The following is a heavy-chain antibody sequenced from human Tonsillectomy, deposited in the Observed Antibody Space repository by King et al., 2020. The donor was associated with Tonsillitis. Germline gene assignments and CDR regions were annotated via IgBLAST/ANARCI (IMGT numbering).Heavy chain of an antibody. CDR1: GGSISSYY. D-gene: IGHD6-13*01. V-gene: IGHV4-59*08. Sequence: QLQESGPGLVKPSETLSLTCTVSGGSISSYYWSWIRQPPGKGLEWIGYIYYSESTNYNPSLKIRVTISVDTSKNQFSLKLSSVTAADTAVYYCARLPSKQPWNPWGQGTLVTVSS. J-gene: IGHJ5*02. CDR3: ARLPSKQPWNP. CDR2: IYYSEST.